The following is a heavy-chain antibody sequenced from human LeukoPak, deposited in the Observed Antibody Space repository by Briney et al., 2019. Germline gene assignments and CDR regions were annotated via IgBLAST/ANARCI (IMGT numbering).Heavy chain of an antibody. V-gene: IGHV3-49*04. CDR2: IRSKAYGGTT. CDR3: TREGRGSDAFDY. D-gene: IGHD3-16*01. J-gene: IGHJ4*02. Sequence: GGSLRLSCAASGFTFSDYYMSWVRQAPGKGLEWVGFIRSKAYGGTTEYAASVKGRFTISRDDSRRIVYLQMNSLKTEDTAVYYCTREGRGSDAFDYWGQGTLVTVSS. CDR1: GFTFSDYY.